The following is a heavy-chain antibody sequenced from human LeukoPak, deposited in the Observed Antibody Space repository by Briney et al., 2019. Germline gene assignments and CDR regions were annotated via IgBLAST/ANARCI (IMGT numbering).Heavy chain of an antibody. Sequence: ASVKVSCKPSGYTFTSYGISWVQQAPGQGLEWMGWISAYNGNTNYAQKLQGRVTMTTDTSTSTAYMELRSLRSDDTAVYYCARVVGGSYYSANCFDYWGQGTLVTVSS. V-gene: IGHV1-18*01. CDR1: GYTFTSYG. CDR2: ISAYNGNT. D-gene: IGHD1-26*01. J-gene: IGHJ4*02. CDR3: ARVVGGSYYSANCFDY.